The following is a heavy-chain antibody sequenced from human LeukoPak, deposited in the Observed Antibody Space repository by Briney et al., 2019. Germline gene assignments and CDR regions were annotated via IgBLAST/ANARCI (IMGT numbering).Heavy chain of an antibody. J-gene: IGHJ4*02. CDR3: VRDTPPGY. CDR2: ISSSSSTI. V-gene: IGHV3-48*01. CDR1: GFTFSSYS. Sequence: GGSLTLSRAASGFTFSSYSMNWVRQAPGKGLEWVSYISSSSSTIYSADSVKGRFTNSRENAKNSLYLQMNSLRAEDRAVYCCVRDTPPGYWGEGTLVTVSS.